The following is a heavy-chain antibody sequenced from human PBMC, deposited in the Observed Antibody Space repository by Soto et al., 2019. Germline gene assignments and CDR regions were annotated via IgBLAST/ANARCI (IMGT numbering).Heavy chain of an antibody. CDR2: IYHSGST. V-gene: IGHV4-30-2*01. CDR3: ARSRDYCGGDCYIFDY. J-gene: IGHJ4*02. D-gene: IGHD2-21*02. CDR1: GGSISSGGYS. Sequence: QLQLQESGSGLVKPSQTLSLTCAVSGGSISSGGYSWSWIRQPPGKGLEWIGYIYHSGSTYYNPSLKSRVTISVERSKTQFSLKLSSVTAADTAVYYCARSRDYCGGDCYIFDYWGQGTLVTVSS.